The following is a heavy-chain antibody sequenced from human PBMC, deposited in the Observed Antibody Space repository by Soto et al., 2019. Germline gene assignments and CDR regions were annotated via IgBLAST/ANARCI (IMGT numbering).Heavy chain of an antibody. Sequence: SGPTLVNPKETLTLTCTFSGFSLTSPGMCVSWIRQRPGTALEWLARIERDDDDKYYSTSXXTRLTISKDTRKNQVVLTMANMDPADTGTYYCARSIRGPRRFNGMDVWGQGTTVTVSS. J-gene: IGHJ6*02. CDR3: ARSIRGPRRFNGMDV. D-gene: IGHD1-20*01. CDR1: GFSLTSPGMC. V-gene: IGHV2-70*11. CDR2: IERDDDDK.